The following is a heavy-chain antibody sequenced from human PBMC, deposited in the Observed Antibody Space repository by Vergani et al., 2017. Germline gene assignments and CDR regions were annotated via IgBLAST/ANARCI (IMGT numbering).Heavy chain of an antibody. D-gene: IGHD2-21*01. CDR3: AGDPQYVAAEYFQH. CDR1: GYSFTSYW. J-gene: IGHJ1*01. CDR2: IDPSDSYT. V-gene: IGHV5-10-1*01. Sequence: EVQLVQSGAEVKKPGESLRISCKGSGYSFTSYWISWVRQMPGKGLEWMGRIDPSDSYTNYSPSFQGHVTIAADKSINTAYMQLRSLRSDDTAVYYCAGDPQYVAAEYFQHWGQGTLVTVSS.